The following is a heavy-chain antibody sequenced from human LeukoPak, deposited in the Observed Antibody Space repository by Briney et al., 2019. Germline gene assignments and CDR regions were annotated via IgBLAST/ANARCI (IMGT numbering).Heavy chain of an antibody. D-gene: IGHD2-2*01. CDR1: GGSFSGYY. CDR2: IGT. Sequence: SETLSLTCAVYGGSFSGYYWSWIRQPPGKGLEWIGEIGTNYNPSLKSRVTISVDTSKNQFSLKLSSVTAADTAVYYCARGRDVGGYCSSTSCYPFDYWGQGTLVTVSS. V-gene: IGHV4-34*01. CDR3: ARGRDVGGYCSSTSCYPFDY. J-gene: IGHJ4*02.